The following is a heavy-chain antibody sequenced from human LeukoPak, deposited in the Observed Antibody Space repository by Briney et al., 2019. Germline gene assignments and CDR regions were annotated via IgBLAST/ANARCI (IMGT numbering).Heavy chain of an antibody. CDR1: GYTFTSYG. CDR2: ISAYNGNT. D-gene: IGHD1-26*01. J-gene: IGHJ3*02. Sequence: GASVEVSCKASGYTFTSYGISWVRQAPGQGLEWMGWISAYNGNTNYAQKLQGRVTMTTDASTSTAYMELRSLRSDDTAVYYCARDWELPGPFDIWGQGTMVTVSS. CDR3: ARDWELPGPFDI. V-gene: IGHV1-18*01.